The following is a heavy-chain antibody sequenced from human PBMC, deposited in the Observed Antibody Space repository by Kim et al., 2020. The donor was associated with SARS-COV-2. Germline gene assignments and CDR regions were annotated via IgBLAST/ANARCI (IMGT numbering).Heavy chain of an antibody. J-gene: IGHJ4*02. V-gene: IGHV4-59*13. CDR1: GGSITSYY. Sequence: SETLSLTCTVSGGSITSYYWTWIRQPPGQGLEWIGNIYSSGSAYYNPFLKSRVTISVDTSKNHFSLKLYSVTAADTAVYYCASSSSRGIYYFDFWGQGTLVTVSS. CDR3: ASSSSRGIYYFDF. D-gene: IGHD2-21*01. CDR2: IYSSGSA.